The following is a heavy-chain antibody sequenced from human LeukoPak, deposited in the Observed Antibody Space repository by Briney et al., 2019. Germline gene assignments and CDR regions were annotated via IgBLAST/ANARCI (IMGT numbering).Heavy chain of an antibody. CDR2: ISDGGTHL. CDR1: GFIFRNYG. Sequence: GGSLRLSCAGSGFIFRNYGMHWVRQAPGQGLEWVAVISDGGTHLYYADSVKGRFTISRDNSESTMYLQMNSLRVEDTALYYCARTPYYDSGSYYNSFDYWGQGILVTVSS. D-gene: IGHD3-10*01. J-gene: IGHJ4*02. CDR3: ARTPYYDSGSYYNSFDY. V-gene: IGHV3-30*03.